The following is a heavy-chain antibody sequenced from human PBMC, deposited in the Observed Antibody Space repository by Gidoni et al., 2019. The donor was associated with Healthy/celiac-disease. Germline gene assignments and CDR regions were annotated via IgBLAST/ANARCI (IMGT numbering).Heavy chain of an antibody. Sequence: QLQLQESGPGLVKPSETLSLTCTVSGGSISSSSYYWGWIRQPPGKGLEWIGSIYYSGSTYYNPSLKSRVTISVDTSKNQFSLKLSSVTAADTAVYYCARDGASGSGSYYNPFYGMDVWGQGTTVTVSS. V-gene: IGHV4-39*07. D-gene: IGHD3-10*01. CDR3: ARDGASGSGSYYNPFYGMDV. CDR2: IYYSGST. J-gene: IGHJ6*02. CDR1: GGSISSSSYY.